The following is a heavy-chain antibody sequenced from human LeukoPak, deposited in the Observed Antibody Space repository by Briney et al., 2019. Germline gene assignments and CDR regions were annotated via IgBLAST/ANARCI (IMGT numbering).Heavy chain of an antibody. Sequence: ASVKVSCKASGGTFISYAISWVRQAPGQGLEWVGGIISIFGTANYAQKFQGRVTITADESTSTAYMELSSLRSEDTAVYYCARDPRYYDFWSGYYDSSYGMDVWGQGTTVTVSS. CDR3: ARDPRYYDFWSGYYDSSYGMDV. J-gene: IGHJ6*02. V-gene: IGHV1-69*13. CDR2: IISIFGTA. D-gene: IGHD3-3*01. CDR1: GGTFISYA.